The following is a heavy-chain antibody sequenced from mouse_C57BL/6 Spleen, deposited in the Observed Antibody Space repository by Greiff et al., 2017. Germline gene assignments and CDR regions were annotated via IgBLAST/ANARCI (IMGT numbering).Heavy chain of an antibody. CDR3: ARGADDYGSSYGGYYYAMDY. D-gene: IGHD1-1*01. CDR2: INPSSGYT. V-gene: IGHV1-7*01. CDR1: GYTFTSYW. Sequence: QVQLQQSGAELAKPGASVKLSCKASGYTFTSYWMHWVKQRPGQGLEWIGYINPSSGYTKYNQKFKDKATLTADKSSSTAYMQLSSLTYEDSAVYYCARGADDYGSSYGGYYYAMDYWGQGTSVTVSS. J-gene: IGHJ4*01.